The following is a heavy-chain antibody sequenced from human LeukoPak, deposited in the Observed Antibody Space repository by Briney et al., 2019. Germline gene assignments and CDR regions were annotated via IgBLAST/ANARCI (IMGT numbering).Heavy chain of an antibody. V-gene: IGHV4-59*01. CDR1: GGSISSYY. CDR2: IYYSGST. Sequence: PSETLSLTCTVSGGSISSYYWSWIRQPPGKGLEWIGYIYYSGSTNYNPSLKSRVTISVDTSKNQFSLKLNSVTAADTAVYYCARPPHSYDTSGYSVWGQGTLVTVSS. CDR3: ARPPHSYDTSGYSV. D-gene: IGHD3-22*01. J-gene: IGHJ4*02.